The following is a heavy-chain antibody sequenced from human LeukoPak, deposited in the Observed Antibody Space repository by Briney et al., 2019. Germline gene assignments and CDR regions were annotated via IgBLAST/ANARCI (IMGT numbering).Heavy chain of an antibody. V-gene: IGHV3-64*01. CDR2: ISSNGGSI. Sequence: GRSLRLSCAASGFTFSDYAMHWVRQAPGKELEYVSAISSNGGSIHYANSVKGRFTICRDNSKNTLYLQMDSLRAEDMAVYYCARDTCGCGSGWHLYWYFDLWGRGTLVTVSS. J-gene: IGHJ2*01. CDR3: ARDTCGCGSGWHLYWYFDL. D-gene: IGHD6-19*01. CDR1: GFTFSDYA.